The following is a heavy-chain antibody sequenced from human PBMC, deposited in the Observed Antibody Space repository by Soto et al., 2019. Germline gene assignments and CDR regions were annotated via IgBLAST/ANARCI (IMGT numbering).Heavy chain of an antibody. CDR3: ARVIAVAGTEWFDP. D-gene: IGHD6-19*01. CDR1: GFTVSSHY. V-gene: IGHV3-53*01. Sequence: EVQLVESGGGLIQPGGSLRLSCAASGFTVSSHYMSWVRQAPGKGLEWVSVIYSGGSTYYADSVKGRFTISRDNSKNTLYLQMNSLRAEDTAVYYCARVIAVAGTEWFDPWGQGTLVTVSS. J-gene: IGHJ5*02. CDR2: IYSGGST.